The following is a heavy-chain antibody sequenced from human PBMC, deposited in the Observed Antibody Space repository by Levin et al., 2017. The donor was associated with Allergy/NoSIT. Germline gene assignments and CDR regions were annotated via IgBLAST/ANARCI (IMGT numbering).Heavy chain of an antibody. V-gene: IGHV3-30*18. CDR2: ISYDGSNK. CDR3: AKERRGYSNTFFDY. J-gene: IGHJ4*02. D-gene: IGHD4-11*01. Sequence: GGSLRLSCAASGFTFSSYGMHWVRQAPGKGLEWVAVISYDGSNKYYADSVKGRFTISRDNSKNTLYLQMNSLRAEDTAVYYCAKERRGYSNTFFDYWGQGTLVTVSS. CDR1: GFTFSSYG.